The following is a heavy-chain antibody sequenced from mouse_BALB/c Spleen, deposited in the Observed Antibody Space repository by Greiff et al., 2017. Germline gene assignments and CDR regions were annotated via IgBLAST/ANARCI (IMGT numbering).Heavy chain of an antibody. CDR2: ISCYNGAT. CDR3: AREEDDYDAPYFDY. Sequence: LVKTGASVKISCKASGYSFTVYYMHWVKQSHGKSLEWIGYISCYNGATSYNQKFKGKATFTVDTSSSTAYMQFNSLTSEDSAVYYCAREEDDYDAPYFDYWGQGTTLTVSS. CDR1: GYSFTVYY. D-gene: IGHD2-4*01. J-gene: IGHJ2*01. V-gene: IGHV1S34*01.